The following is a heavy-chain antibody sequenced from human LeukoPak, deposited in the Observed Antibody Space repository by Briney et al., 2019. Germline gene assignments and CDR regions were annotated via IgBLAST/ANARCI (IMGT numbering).Heavy chain of an antibody. V-gene: IGHV3-30*18. CDR1: GFTFSSYG. D-gene: IGHD2-21*01. J-gene: IGHJ4*02. CDR3: AKEPSVGGVDY. Sequence: GGSLRLSCAASGFTFSSYGMHWVRQAPGKGLEWVAVISYDGSNKYYADSVKGRFTISRDNAKNSLYLQMNSLRAEDTALYYCAKEPSVGGVDYWGQGTLVTVSS. CDR2: ISYDGSNK.